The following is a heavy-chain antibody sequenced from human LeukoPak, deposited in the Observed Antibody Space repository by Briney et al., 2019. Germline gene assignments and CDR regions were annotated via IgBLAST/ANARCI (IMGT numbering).Heavy chain of an antibody. CDR1: GFEFSYAW. CDR3: TTAPSGYAYMNGWHLDY. CDR2: IKGKSDGETT. Sequence: GGSLRLSCAASGFEFSYAWMGWVRQAPGKGPEWVGRIKGKSDGETTDYAAPVKGRFTISRDDSKNTLFLQMNSLKTEDTAFYYCTTAPSGYAYMNGWHLDYWGQGALVTVSS. V-gene: IGHV3-15*01. D-gene: IGHD5-18*01. J-gene: IGHJ4*02.